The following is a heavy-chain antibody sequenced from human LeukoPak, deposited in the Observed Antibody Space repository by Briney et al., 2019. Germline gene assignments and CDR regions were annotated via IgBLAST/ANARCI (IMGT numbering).Heavy chain of an antibody. CDR2: ISSSGSTI. V-gene: IGHV3-48*03. D-gene: IGHD4-17*01. J-gene: IGHJ3*02. CDR1: GFTFSIYE. CDR3: ARQAVTSSPWGAFDI. Sequence: PGRSLRLSCASCGFTFSIYEMNWVRQAPGKGLEWVSYISSSGSTIYYADFVKGRFTISRDNDKNSLYLQMNSLRAEDTAGYYCARQAVTSSPWGAFDIWGQGTMVTVCS.